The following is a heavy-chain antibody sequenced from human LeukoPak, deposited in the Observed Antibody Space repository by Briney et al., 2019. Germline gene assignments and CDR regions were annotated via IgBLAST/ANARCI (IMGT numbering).Heavy chain of an antibody. D-gene: IGHD3-3*01. V-gene: IGHV3-11*01. CDR1: GLTFSDYH. J-gene: IGHJ4*02. CDR2: ISDNGRTK. CDR3: ATVHFGYFTF. Sequence: GGSLRLSCAASGLTFSDYHMSWIRQAPGKGLEWVSHISDNGRTKYYANSVQGRFTVSRDDAKNSLYLQMNSLRADDTAVYYCATVHFGYFTFWGQGTLVPVSS.